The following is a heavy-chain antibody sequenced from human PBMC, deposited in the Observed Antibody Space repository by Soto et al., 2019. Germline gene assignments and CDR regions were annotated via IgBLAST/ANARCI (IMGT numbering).Heavy chain of an antibody. CDR3: ARHRYYYYMDV. J-gene: IGHJ6*03. CDR2: IYYSGST. CDR1: GGSISSSSYY. Sequence: KTSETLSLTCTVSGGSISSSSYYWGWIRQPPGKGLEWIGSIYYSGSTYYNPSLKSRVTISVDTSKNQFSLKLSSVTAADTAVYYCARHRYYYYMDVWGKGTTVTVSS. V-gene: IGHV4-39*01.